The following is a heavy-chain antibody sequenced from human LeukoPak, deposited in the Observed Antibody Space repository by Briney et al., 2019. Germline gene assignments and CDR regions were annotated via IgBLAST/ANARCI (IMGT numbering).Heavy chain of an antibody. J-gene: IGHJ6*03. CDR1: GFTFSSYA. Sequence: GGSLRLSCAASGFTFSSYAMHWVRQAPGKGLEWVAVISYDGSNKYYADSVKGRFTISRDNSKNTLYLQMNSLRAEDTAVYYCASGGEGYNILTGWRENYYYYYMDVWGKGTTVTVSS. CDR3: ASGGEGYNILTGWRENYYYYYMDV. CDR2: ISYDGSNK. D-gene: IGHD3-9*01. V-gene: IGHV3-30-3*01.